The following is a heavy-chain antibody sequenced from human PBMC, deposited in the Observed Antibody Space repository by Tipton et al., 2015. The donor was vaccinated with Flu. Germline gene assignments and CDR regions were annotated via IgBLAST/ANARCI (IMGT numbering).Heavy chain of an antibody. CDR1: GGSISSFY. D-gene: IGHD1-26*01. V-gene: IGHV4-59*01. J-gene: IGHJ6*02. Sequence: TLSLTCTVSGGSISSFYWSWIRQPPGKGLEWIGYIYYSGSTNYNPSLKSRVTISVDTSKNQFSLKLSSVTAADTAVYYRARDGGIVGVKGGMDVWGQGTTVTVSS. CDR2: IYYSGST. CDR3: ARDGGIVGVKGGMDV.